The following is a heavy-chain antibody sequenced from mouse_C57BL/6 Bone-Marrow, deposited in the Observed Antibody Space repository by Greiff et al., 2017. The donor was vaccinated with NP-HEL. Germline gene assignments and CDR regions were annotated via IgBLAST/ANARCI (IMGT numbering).Heavy chain of an antibody. CDR3: ARSMIRNAMDY. V-gene: IGHV1-64*01. D-gene: IGHD2-4*01. CDR1: GYTFTSYW. J-gene: IGHJ4*01. Sequence: QVQLKQPGAELVKPGASVKLSCKASGYTFTSYWMHWVKQRPGQGLEWIGMIHPNSGSTNYNEKFKSKATLTVDKSSSAAYMQLSSLTSEDSAVYYCARSMIRNAMDYWGQGTSVTVSS. CDR2: IHPNSGST.